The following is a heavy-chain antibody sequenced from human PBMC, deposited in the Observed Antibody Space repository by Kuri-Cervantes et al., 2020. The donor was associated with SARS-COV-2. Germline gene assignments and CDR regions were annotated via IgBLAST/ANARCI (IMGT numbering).Heavy chain of an antibody. Sequence: ESLKISCAVYGGSFSGYYWGWIRQPPGKGLEWIGSIYYSGSTYYNPSLKSRVTISVATSKNQFSLKLSSVTAADTAVYYCWGYCSSTSCYTVYWGQGTLVTVSS. CDR3: WGYCSSTSCYTVY. V-gene: IGHV4-39*01. CDR2: IYYSGST. CDR1: GGSFSGYY. J-gene: IGHJ4*02. D-gene: IGHD2-2*02.